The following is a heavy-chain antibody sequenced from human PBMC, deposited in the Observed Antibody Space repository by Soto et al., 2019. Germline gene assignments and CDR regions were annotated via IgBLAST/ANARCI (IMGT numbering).Heavy chain of an antibody. V-gene: IGHV3-30-3*01. CDR3: ARDPHP. CDR1: GFTFSSYA. CDR2: ISYDGSNK. Sequence: QVQLVESGGGVVQPGRSLRLSCAASGFTFSSYAMHWVRQAPGKGPEWVAVISYDGSNKYYADSVKGRFTISRDNSKNTLYLQMNSLRAEDTAVYYCARDPHPWGQGTLVTVSS. J-gene: IGHJ5*02.